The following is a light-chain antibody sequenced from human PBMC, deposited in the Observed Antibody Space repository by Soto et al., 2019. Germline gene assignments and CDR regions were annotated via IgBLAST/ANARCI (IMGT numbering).Light chain of an antibody. CDR2: AAS. Sequence: DIQMTQSPSFVSASVGDRVTITCRASQGISGWLAWYQHKPGRAPKLLIHAASSLESGVPSRFSGSGSGTDFTLTNSSLQPEDFATYYCQQATSFPLTFGGGTKVEIK. V-gene: IGKV1-12*01. CDR3: QQATSFPLT. CDR1: QGISGW. J-gene: IGKJ4*01.